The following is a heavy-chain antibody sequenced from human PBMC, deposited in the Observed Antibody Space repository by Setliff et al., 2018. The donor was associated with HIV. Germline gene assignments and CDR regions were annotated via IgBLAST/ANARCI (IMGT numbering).Heavy chain of an antibody. CDR2: MNPNSGNT. J-gene: IGHJ3*01. V-gene: IGHV1-8*02. Sequence: ASVKVSCKASGYSFTSYDINWVRQATGQGLEWMGWMNPNSGNTGYAQKFQGRVTMTRNTSISTAYMELSSLRSDDTAVYYCARYESSGHDAFDLWGQGTRVTVSS. CDR3: ARYESSGHDAFDL. D-gene: IGHD3-22*01. CDR1: GYSFTSYD.